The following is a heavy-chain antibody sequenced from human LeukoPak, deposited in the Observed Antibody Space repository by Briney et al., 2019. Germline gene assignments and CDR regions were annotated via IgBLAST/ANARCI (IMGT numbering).Heavy chain of an antibody. CDR1: GFPFSSFA. CDR2: ISYDGSNE. V-gene: IGHV3-30*04. J-gene: IGHJ6*04. Sequence: PGRSLRLSCAASGFPFSSFAMHWVRQAPGKGLEWVALISYDGSNEYYSDSVKGRFTISRDNSKNTLDLQMNSLRAEDTAVYYCARDGNSGYNPDYYYGMDVWGKGTTVTVSS. CDR3: ARDGNSGYNPDYYYGMDV. D-gene: IGHD5-12*01.